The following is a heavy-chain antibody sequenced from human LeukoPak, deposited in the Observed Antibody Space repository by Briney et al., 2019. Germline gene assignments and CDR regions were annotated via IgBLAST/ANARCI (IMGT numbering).Heavy chain of an antibody. Sequence: SETLSLTCAVSGYSISSNNWWAWVRQPPGKGLEWIGYIYYNGNTYYNPYNPSLTSRVTMSVATSKNQFSLKLDSVTEIDTAMYYCARNQAVAANRGASDVWGQGTMVTVSS. CDR1: GYSISSNNW. J-gene: IGHJ3*01. CDR3: ARNQAVAANRGASDV. D-gene: IGHD6-19*01. V-gene: IGHV4-28*01. CDR2: IYYNGNT.